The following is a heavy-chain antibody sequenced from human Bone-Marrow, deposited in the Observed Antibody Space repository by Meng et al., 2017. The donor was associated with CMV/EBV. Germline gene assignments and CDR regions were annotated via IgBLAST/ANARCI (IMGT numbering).Heavy chain of an antibody. V-gene: IGHV1-18*01. J-gene: IGHJ6*02. D-gene: IGHD1-26*01. CDR1: GYTFTSYG. Sequence: ASVKVSCKTSGYTFTSYGISWVRQAPGQGLEWMGWISAYNGNTNYAQKLQGRVTMTTDTSTSTAYMELRSLRSDDTAVYYCARGGATPSYYYGMDVWGQGTTVTVSS. CDR2: ISAYNGNT. CDR3: ARGGATPSYYYGMDV.